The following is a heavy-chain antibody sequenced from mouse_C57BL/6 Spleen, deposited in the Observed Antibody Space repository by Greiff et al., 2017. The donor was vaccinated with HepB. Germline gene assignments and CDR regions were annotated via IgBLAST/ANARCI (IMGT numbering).Heavy chain of an antibody. V-gene: IGHV2-6-1*01. CDR3: ARHPLGGSSTYYAMDY. D-gene: IGHD1-1*01. J-gene: IGHJ4*01. CDR2: IWSDGST. Sequence: QVQLQQSGPGLVAPSQSLSITCTVSGFSLTSYGVHWVRQPPGKGLEWLVVIWSDGSTTYNSALKSRLSISKDNSKSQDFLKMNSLQTDDTAMYYCARHPLGGSSTYYAMDYWGQGTSVTVSS. CDR1: GFSLTSYG.